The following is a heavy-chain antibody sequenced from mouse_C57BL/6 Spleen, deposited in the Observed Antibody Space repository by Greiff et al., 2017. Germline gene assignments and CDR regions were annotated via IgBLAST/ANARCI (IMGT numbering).Heavy chain of an antibody. J-gene: IGHJ2*01. CDR2: IYPGDGDT. Sequence: QVQLQQSGPELVKPGASVKISCTASGYAFSSYWMNWVKQRPGKGLEWIGRIYPGDGDTTYNGKFKGKATLTADKSSSTAYMQRSSLTSGDSAVYFCAALGGDYWGRGTTLTVSS. CDR1: GYAFSSYW. V-gene: IGHV1-82*01. D-gene: IGHD3-3*01. CDR3: AALGGDY.